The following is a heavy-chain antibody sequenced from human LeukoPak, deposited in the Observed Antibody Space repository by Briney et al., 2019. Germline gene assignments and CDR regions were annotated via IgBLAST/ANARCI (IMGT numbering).Heavy chain of an antibody. CDR1: GYSFTSYW. V-gene: IGHV5-51*01. CDR2: IYPGDSDT. D-gene: IGHD3-16*02. Sequence: GESLKISCKGSGYSFTSYWIGWVRQLPGKGLEWMGIIYPGDSDTRYSPSFQGQVTISADKSISTAYLQWSSLKASDTAMYYCARYINYDYVWGSYRLSYYFDYWGQGTLVTVSS. J-gene: IGHJ4*02. CDR3: ARYINYDYVWGSYRLSYYFDY.